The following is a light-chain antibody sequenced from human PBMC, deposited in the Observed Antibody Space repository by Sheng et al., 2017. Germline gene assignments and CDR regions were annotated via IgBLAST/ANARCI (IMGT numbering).Light chain of an antibody. CDR3: QQSYSTPRT. CDR2: AAS. Sequence: DIQMTQSPSSLSASVGDRVTITCRASQSIDSYLSWYQQKPGKAPNLLIYAASSLQSGVPSRFSGSGSGTDFTLTISSLQPEDFATYFCQQSYSTPRTFGQDQGG. J-gene: IGKJ1*01. CDR1: QSIDSY. V-gene: IGKV1-39*01.